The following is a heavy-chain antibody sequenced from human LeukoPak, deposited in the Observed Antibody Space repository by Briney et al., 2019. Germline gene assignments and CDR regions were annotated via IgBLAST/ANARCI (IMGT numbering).Heavy chain of an antibody. D-gene: IGHD4-23*01. V-gene: IGHV3-11*01. CDR2: ISSSGGTI. Sequence: VGSLRLSCVASGFTFSDYYMSWIRQAPGKGLEWVSYISSSGGTIYYADSMKGRFTISRDNAKNSLFLQMNSLRAEDTAVYYCARAAVVTSPLDYWGQGTLVTVSS. J-gene: IGHJ4*02. CDR1: GFTFSDYY. CDR3: ARAAVVTSPLDY.